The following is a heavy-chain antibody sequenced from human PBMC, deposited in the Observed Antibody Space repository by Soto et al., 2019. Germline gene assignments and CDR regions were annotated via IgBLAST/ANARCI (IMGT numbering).Heavy chain of an antibody. CDR2: ISSSSSTI. Sequence: PGGSLRLSCAVSGFTFSSYSMQWVRQAPGKGLEWVSYISSSSSTIYYADSVKGRFTISRDNAKNSLYLQMSSLRDEDTAVYYCARAGFWSGPRGWFDPWGQGTLVTVSS. V-gene: IGHV3-48*02. D-gene: IGHD3-3*01. J-gene: IGHJ5*02. CDR1: GFTFSSYS. CDR3: ARAGFWSGPRGWFDP.